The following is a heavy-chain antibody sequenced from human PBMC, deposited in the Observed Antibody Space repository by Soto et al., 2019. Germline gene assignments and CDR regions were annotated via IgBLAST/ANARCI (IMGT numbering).Heavy chain of an antibody. J-gene: IGHJ1*01. CDR2: ISGSGDTT. CDR3: VREVRLNSGWPPQL. D-gene: IGHD5-12*01. Sequence: GGSLRLSCTASGFSFNNYAMSWVRQAPGKGLEWVSTISGSGDTTDYADSVKGRFTISRDNSKRTVYLQINSLGPEDTAVYFCVREVRLNSGWPPQLWGQGTLVTVSS. V-gene: IGHV3-23*01. CDR1: GFSFNNYA.